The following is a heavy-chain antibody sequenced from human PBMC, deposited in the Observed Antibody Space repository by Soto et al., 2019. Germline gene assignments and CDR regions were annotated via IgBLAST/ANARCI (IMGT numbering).Heavy chain of an antibody. Sequence: QVQLVESGGGVVQPGRSLRLSCAASGFTFSSYSMHWVRQAPGKGLEWAAIISYDGSNKYYADSVKGRFTISRDNSKNTLYLQMNSLRAEDTALYYCARPDIENTAMVEHWGQGTLVTVSS. CDR1: GFTFSSYS. CDR2: ISYDGSNK. V-gene: IGHV3-30-3*01. J-gene: IGHJ4*02. D-gene: IGHD5-18*01. CDR3: ARPDIENTAMVEH.